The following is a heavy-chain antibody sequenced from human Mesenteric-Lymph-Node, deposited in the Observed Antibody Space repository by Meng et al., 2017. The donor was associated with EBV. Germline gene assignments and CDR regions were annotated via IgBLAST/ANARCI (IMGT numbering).Heavy chain of an antibody. J-gene: IGHJ4*02. Sequence: GQLGESGGGLIPPGGSLRLSCAASGFTVSSNYMSWVRQAPEKGLEWVSVIYSGGSTDYADSVKGRFTISRDNSKNTLYLQMNSLRADDTAVYYCARDLGGYYAGALTGWGQGTLVTVSS. CDR3: ARDLGGYYAGALTG. CDR1: GFTVSSNY. CDR2: IYSGGST. D-gene: IGHD3-3*01. V-gene: IGHV3-53*01.